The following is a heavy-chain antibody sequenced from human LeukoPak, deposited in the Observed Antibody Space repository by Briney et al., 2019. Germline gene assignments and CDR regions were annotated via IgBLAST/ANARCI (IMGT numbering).Heavy chain of an antibody. CDR2: ISWNSGSI. V-gene: IGHV3-9*03. CDR1: GFTFDDYA. Sequence: GGSLRLSCAASGFTFDDYAMHWVRQAPGEGLEWVSGISWNSGSIGYADSAKGRFTISRDNAKNSLYLQMNSLRAEDMALYYCAKASKDSSGYSNDAFDIWGQGTMVTVSS. CDR3: AKASKDSSGYSNDAFDI. J-gene: IGHJ3*02. D-gene: IGHD3-22*01.